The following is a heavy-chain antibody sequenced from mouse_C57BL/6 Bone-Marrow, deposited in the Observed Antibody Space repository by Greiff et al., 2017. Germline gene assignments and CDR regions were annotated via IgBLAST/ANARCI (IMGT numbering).Heavy chain of an antibody. J-gene: IGHJ4*01. CDR3: AREDGSSSYYAMDY. CDR2: IDPSDSYT. V-gene: IGHV1-50*01. Sequence: QVHVKQSGAELVKPGASVKLSCKASGYTFTSYWMQWVKQRPGQGLEWIGEIDPSDSYTNYNQKFKGKATLTVDTSSSTAYMQLSSLTSEDSAVYYCAREDGSSSYYAMDYWGQGTSVTVSS. D-gene: IGHD1-1*01. CDR1: GYTFTSYW.